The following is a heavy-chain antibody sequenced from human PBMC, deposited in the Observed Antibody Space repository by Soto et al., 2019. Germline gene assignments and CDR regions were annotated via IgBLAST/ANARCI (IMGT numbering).Heavy chain of an antibody. V-gene: IGHV3-21*01. D-gene: IGHD3-16*02. Sequence: EVQLVESGGGLVKPGGSLRLSCAASGFTFSSYSMNWVRQAPGKGLEWVSSISSSSSYIYYADSVKGRFTISRDNAKNSLYLQMNSLRAEDTAVYYCASRAFSTFGGVIVTSFDYWGQGTLVTVSS. CDR2: ISSSSSYI. CDR1: GFTFSSYS. CDR3: ASRAFSTFGGVIVTSFDY. J-gene: IGHJ4*02.